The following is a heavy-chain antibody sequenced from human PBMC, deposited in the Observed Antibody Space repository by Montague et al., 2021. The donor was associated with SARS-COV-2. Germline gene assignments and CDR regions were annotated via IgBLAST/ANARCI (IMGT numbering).Heavy chain of an antibody. CDR1: GFSLSTRGVG. CDR3: AHTKAPAGDRWFDP. V-gene: IGHV2-5*02. D-gene: IGHD6-13*01. CDR2: IYWDDDE. Sequence: PALVIPTQTLTLTCTFSGFSLSTRGVGVGWIRQPPGKALEWLALIYWDDDERYSPSLESRLTISKDNSKNQVVLTMTKMAPVDTATYYCAHTKAPAGDRWFDPWGQGTPVTVSS. J-gene: IGHJ5*02.